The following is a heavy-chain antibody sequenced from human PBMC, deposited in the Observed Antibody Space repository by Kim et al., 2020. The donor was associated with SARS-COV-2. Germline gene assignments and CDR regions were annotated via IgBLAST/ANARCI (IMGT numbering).Heavy chain of an antibody. V-gene: IGHV5-51*01. D-gene: IGHD5-12*01. J-gene: IGHJ5*02. CDR2: DP. CDR3: ARRLSWLFDP. Sequence: DPRYSPSFQGQVNISADKSISTAYLQWSSMKASDTAMYYCARRLSWLFDPWGQGTLVTVSS.